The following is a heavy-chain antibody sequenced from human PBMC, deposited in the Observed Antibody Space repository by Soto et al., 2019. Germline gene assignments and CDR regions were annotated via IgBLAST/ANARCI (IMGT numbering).Heavy chain of an antibody. CDR2: VSPPFSTS. CDR3: ARVLYYGSGSYSPYGMDV. J-gene: IGHJ6*02. Sequence: QVQLVQSGAEVKKPGSSVKVSCKTSGVSFNNNGIGWVRQAPGPGLEWMGGVSPPFSTSYYARKFQGRISITADASTGTVNMELSSLTSEDTAQYYCARVLYYGSGSYSPYGMDVWGQGTKVTVSS. CDR1: GVSFNNNG. V-gene: IGHV1-69*01. D-gene: IGHD3-10*01.